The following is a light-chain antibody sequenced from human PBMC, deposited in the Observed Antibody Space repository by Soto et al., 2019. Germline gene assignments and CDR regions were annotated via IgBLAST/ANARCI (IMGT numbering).Light chain of an antibody. Sequence: EIVLTQSPGTLSLSPGERATLSCRASQSVSSSYLAWYQQKPGQAPRLLIYGASSRATGIPDRFSGSGSGTDFTLTISRPEPEDFAVYYCQQGTWTFGQGTKVDIK. J-gene: IGKJ1*01. CDR3: QQGTWT. CDR1: QSVSSSY. V-gene: IGKV3-20*01. CDR2: GAS.